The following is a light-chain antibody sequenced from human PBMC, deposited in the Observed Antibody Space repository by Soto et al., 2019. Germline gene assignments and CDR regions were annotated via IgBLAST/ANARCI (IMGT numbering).Light chain of an antibody. CDR1: QSISRY. CDR2: GAS. CDR3: QQYGSSPPT. J-gene: IGKJ1*01. V-gene: IGKV3-20*01. Sequence: IVLTQSPGTLSLSRGDRTSLSCRASQSISRYLAWYQQKPGQGPRLLTDGASSRATGTPDRFSGSGSGTDFTLTINRLQPEDFALYYCQQYGSSPPTFGQGTKVDIK.